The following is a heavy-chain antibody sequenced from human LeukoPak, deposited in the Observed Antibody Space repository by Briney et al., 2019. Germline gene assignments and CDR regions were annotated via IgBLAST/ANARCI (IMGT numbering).Heavy chain of an antibody. CDR2: IIPIFGTA. CDR1: GYTFTGYY. D-gene: IGHD4-23*01. CDR3: ARDGGMTTVAQGDY. V-gene: IGHV1-69*13. J-gene: IGHJ4*02. Sequence: SVKVSCKASGYTFTGYYMHWVRQAPGQGLEWMGGIIPIFGTANYAQKFQGRVTITADESTSTAYMELSSLRSEDTAVYYCARDGGMTTVAQGDYWGQGTLVTVSS.